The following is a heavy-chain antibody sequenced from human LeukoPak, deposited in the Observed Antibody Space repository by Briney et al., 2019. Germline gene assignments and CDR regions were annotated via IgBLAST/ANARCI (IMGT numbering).Heavy chain of an antibody. CDR1: GGTFSSYA. Sequence: SVKVSCKASGGTFSSYAISWVRQAPGQGLEWMGGITPIFGTANYAQKFQGRVTITADESTSTAYMELSSLRSEDTAVYYCARDSSDGAGIDYWGQGTLVTVSS. CDR2: ITPIFGTA. D-gene: IGHD1-26*01. J-gene: IGHJ4*02. CDR3: ARDSSDGAGIDY. V-gene: IGHV1-69*13.